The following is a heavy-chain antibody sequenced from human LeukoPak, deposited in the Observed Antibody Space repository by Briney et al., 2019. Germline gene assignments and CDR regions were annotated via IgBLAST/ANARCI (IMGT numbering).Heavy chain of an antibody. CDR1: GFTFSSYA. CDR2: ISSSGGST. D-gene: IGHD1-26*01. Sequence: GGSLRLSCAVSGFTFSSYAMSWVRQAPGRGLEWVSGISSSGGSTPHADSVKGRFTISRDNSKNMLYLQMNSLRAEDTAVYYCAKARGSSVTYYFDYWGQGTLVTVSS. J-gene: IGHJ4*02. V-gene: IGHV3-23*01. CDR3: AKARGSSVTYYFDY.